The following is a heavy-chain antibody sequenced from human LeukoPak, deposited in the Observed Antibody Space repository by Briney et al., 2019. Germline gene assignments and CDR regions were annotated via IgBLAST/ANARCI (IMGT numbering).Heavy chain of an antibody. J-gene: IGHJ4*02. CDR3: AKGHRRTYYYDSSGYYYYDY. CDR2: ISGSGSST. D-gene: IGHD3-22*01. V-gene: IGHV3-23*01. Sequence: GGFLRLSCAASGFTFSSYAMSWVRQAPGKGLEWVSAISGSGSSTYYADSVKGRFTISRDNSKNTLYLQMNSLRAEDTAVYYCAKGHRRTYYYDSSGYYYYDYWGQGTLVTVSS. CDR1: GFTFSSYA.